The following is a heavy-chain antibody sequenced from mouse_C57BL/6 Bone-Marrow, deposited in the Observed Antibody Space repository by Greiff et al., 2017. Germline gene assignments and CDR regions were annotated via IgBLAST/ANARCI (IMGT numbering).Heavy chain of an antibody. V-gene: IGHV1-64*01. D-gene: IGHD2-3*01. J-gene: IGHJ2*01. CDR3: ARVGPGWLLPHYFDY. Sequence: QVQLQQPGAELVKPGASVKLSCKASGYTFTSYWMHWVKQRPGQGLEWIGMIHPNSGSTNYNEKFKSKATLTVDKSSSTAYMQLSSLTSEDSAVDYCARVGPGWLLPHYFDYWGQGTTLTVSS. CDR2: IHPNSGST. CDR1: GYTFTSYW.